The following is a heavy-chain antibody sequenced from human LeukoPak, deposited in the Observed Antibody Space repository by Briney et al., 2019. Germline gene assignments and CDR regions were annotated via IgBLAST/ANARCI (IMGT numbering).Heavy chain of an antibody. J-gene: IGHJ5*02. CDR1: GYTFTVDY. CDR3: ARGIAAADRWFDP. CDR2: INPNSGGT. Sequence: ASVKVSCKASGYTFTVDYIHWVRQAPGQGLERVGWINPNSGGTNYAQKFKGRVTMTRDTSIRTDYMELRRLRSDDTAVYYCARGIAAADRWFDPWGQGTLVTVSS. V-gene: IGHV1-2*02. D-gene: IGHD6-13*01.